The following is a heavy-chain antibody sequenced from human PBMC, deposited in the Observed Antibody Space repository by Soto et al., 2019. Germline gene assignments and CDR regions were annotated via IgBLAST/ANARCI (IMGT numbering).Heavy chain of an antibody. V-gene: IGHV1-69*01. D-gene: IGHD5-12*01. Sequence: QVQLVQSGAEVKKPGSSVKVSCKASGGTFSSYAISWVRHAPGQGLEWMGGIIPIFGTANYAQKFQGRVTITADESTSTAYMELSSLRPEDTAVYYCARGGPVATLAWGDYWGQGTLVTVSS. J-gene: IGHJ4*02. CDR3: ARGGPVATLAWGDY. CDR2: IIPIFGTA. CDR1: GGTFSSYA.